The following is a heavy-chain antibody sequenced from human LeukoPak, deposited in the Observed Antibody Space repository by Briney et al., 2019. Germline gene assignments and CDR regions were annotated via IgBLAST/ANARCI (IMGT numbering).Heavy chain of an antibody. J-gene: IGHJ4*02. CDR2: INNDGSTT. V-gene: IGHV3-74*01. D-gene: IGHD2-15*01. Sequence: PGGSLRLSCAASGFTFINYWTHWVRQAPGEGLVWVSHINNDGSTTTYADSVKGRFTISRDNAKNTLYLHVNSLRAEDTAVYYCARGGFCSGADCRGFFDYWGQGSLVTVSS. CDR1: GFTFINYW. CDR3: ARGGFCSGADCRGFFDY.